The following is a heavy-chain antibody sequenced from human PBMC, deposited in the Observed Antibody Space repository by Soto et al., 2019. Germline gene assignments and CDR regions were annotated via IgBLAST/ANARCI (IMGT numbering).Heavy chain of an antibody. D-gene: IGHD3-16*01. CDR1: GFTFSSYW. CDR2: IKQDGSEK. Sequence: EVQLVESGGGLVQPGGSLRLSCAASGFTFSSYWMSWVRQAPGKGLEWVANIKQDGSEKYYVDSVKGRFTISRDNAKNSLYLQMNSLRAEDTAVYYCARVEGKGSARRGGWNWFDPWGQGTLVTVSS. J-gene: IGHJ5*02. V-gene: IGHV3-7*03. CDR3: ARVEGKGSARRGGWNWFDP.